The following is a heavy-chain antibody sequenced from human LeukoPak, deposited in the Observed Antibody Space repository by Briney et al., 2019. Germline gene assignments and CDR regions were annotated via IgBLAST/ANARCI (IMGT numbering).Heavy chain of an antibody. CDR1: GDSMSSADHY. CDR3: ARDMTDWWFDP. Sequence: SETLSLTCTVSGDSMSSADHYWSWIRQHPGKGLEWIGYIYYSGSTHYNPSLKSRVTISVDTSKNQFSLKLSSVTAADTAVYYCARDMTDWWFDPWGQGTLVTVSS. D-gene: IGHD3-9*01. V-gene: IGHV4-31*03. CDR2: IYYSGST. J-gene: IGHJ5*02.